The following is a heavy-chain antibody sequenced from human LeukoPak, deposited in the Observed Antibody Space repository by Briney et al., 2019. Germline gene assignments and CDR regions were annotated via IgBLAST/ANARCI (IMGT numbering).Heavy chain of an antibody. V-gene: IGHV3-21*01. CDR1: GFTFSSYS. J-gene: IGHJ4*02. CDR3: SRDRHCIGSTCYGL. Sequence: GGSLRLSCAASGFTFSSYSMNWVRQAPGKGLEWVSSISSSTSYIYYADSVKGRFIISRDNSKNTLYLQMNSLRAEDTAVYYCSRDRHCIGSTCYGLWGQGTRVTVSS. D-gene: IGHD2-2*01. CDR2: ISSSTSYI.